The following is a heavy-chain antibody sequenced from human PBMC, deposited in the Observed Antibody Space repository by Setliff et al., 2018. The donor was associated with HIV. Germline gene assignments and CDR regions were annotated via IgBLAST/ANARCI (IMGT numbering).Heavy chain of an antibody. D-gene: IGHD6-6*01. J-gene: IGHJ5*02. CDR3: ARRPSSYNWFDP. V-gene: IGHV5-51*01. Sequence: PGESLKISCKASGYSFTNYWIGWVRQMPGKGLEWIGVIYPGDSITRYGPSFRGQVSISADTSITTAYLQWSSLKASDTAIYYCARRPSSYNWFDPWGQGTLVTVSS. CDR1: GYSFTNYW. CDR2: IYPGDSIT.